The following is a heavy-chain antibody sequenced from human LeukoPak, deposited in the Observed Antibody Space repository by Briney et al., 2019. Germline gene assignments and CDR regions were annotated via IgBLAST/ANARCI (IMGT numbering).Heavy chain of an antibody. V-gene: IGHV3-21*01. J-gene: IGHJ4*02. CDR3: ARGGTYDSSGYPDY. Sequence: GGSLRLSCAASGFTFSSYSMNWVRQAPGKGLEWVSSISSSSSYIYYADSVKGRFTISRDNAKNSLYLQMNGLGAEDTAVYYCARGGTYDSSGYPDYWGQGTLVTVSS. D-gene: IGHD3-22*01. CDR1: GFTFSSYS. CDR2: ISSSSSYI.